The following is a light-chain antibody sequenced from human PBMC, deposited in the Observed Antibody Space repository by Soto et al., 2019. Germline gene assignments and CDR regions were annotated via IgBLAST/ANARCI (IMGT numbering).Light chain of an antibody. CDR3: QQYGSSSFT. CDR2: GGS. J-gene: IGKJ3*01. Sequence: EIVMTQSPATLSVSPGERATLSCRASQSISSNFLAWYQHKPGQSPRLLIYGGSTRVTGIPDRFSGSGSGTDFTLTISRLEPEDFAVYYCQQYGSSSFTFGPGTKVDIK. CDR1: QSISSNF. V-gene: IGKV3-20*01.